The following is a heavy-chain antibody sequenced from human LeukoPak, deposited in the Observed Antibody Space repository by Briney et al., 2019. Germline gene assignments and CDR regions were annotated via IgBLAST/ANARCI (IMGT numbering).Heavy chain of an antibody. J-gene: IGHJ4*02. Sequence: ASVKVSCKVSGYTLTELSMHWVRQAPGKGLEWMGGFDPEDGETIYAQKFQGRVTMTRDTSTSTVYMELSSLRSEDTAVYYCARFYSSGDYWGQGTLVTVSS. D-gene: IGHD6-19*01. CDR1: GYTLTELS. V-gene: IGHV1-24*01. CDR2: FDPEDGET. CDR3: ARFYSSGDY.